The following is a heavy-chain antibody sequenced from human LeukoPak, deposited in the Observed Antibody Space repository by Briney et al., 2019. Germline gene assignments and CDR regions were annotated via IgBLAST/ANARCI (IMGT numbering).Heavy chain of an antibody. J-gene: IGHJ6*03. CDR2: IYSGGHT. Sequence: GGSLRLSCAASGFIFSSNYMNWVRQAPGKGLEWVSVIYSGGHTYYTDSVKGRFTISRDISNNTLYLHMNSLRPDDTAVYYCARSTRDGYNHYHYYYMDVWGKGTTVTVSS. CDR1: GFIFSSNY. D-gene: IGHD5-24*01. V-gene: IGHV3-53*01. CDR3: ARSTRDGYNHYHYYYMDV.